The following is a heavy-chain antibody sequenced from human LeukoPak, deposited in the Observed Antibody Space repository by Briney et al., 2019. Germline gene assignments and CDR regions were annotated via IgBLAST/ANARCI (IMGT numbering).Heavy chain of an antibody. CDR3: ARVDH. CDR1: GFTFSSYA. V-gene: IGHV3-30*04. J-gene: IGHJ4*02. CDR2: ISYDGSNK. Sequence: GGSLRLSCAASGFTFSSYAMRWVRQAPGKGLEWVAVISYDGSNKYYADSVKGRFTISRDNSKNTLYLQMNSLRAEDTAVYYCARVDHWGQGTLVTVSS.